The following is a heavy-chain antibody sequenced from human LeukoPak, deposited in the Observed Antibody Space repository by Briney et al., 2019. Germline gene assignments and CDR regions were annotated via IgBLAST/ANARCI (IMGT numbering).Heavy chain of an antibody. CDR1: GGSFSGYY. Sequence: ASETLSLTCAVYGGSFSGYYWSWIRQPPGKGLEWIGEINHSGSSNYNASLKRRVTISVDTSKTQFSLNLSSVPAADTAVYYCSRRKRSGCSSTSCLLYWFDPWRQGTLVPVSS. D-gene: IGHD2-2*01. V-gene: IGHV4-34*01. CDR3: SRRKRSGCSSTSCLLYWFDP. CDR2: INHSGSS. J-gene: IGHJ5*02.